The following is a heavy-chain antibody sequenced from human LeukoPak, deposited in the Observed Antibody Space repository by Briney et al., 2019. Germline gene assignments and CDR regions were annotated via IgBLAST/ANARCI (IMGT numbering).Heavy chain of an antibody. CDR2: IISSGSTI. D-gene: IGHD3-22*01. CDR3: ARDLGQYYDTSDNWFDP. J-gene: IGHJ5*02. Sequence: GGSLRLSCAASGFTFSSYEMNWVRQAPGKGLEWVSYIISSGSTIYYADSVKGRFTISRDNAKNSLYLQMNSLRAEDTAVYYCARDLGQYYDTSDNWFDPWGQGTLVTVSS. CDR1: GFTFSSYE. V-gene: IGHV3-48*03.